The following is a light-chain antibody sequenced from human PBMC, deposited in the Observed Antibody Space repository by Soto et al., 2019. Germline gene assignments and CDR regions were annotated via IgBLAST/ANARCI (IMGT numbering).Light chain of an antibody. Sequence: QSVLTQPRSVSGSPGQSVTISCTGTSSDVGDYDYVSWYQQHPGKAPKLMISDVSKRPSGVPDRFSGSKSGNTASLTISGLQAEDEADYYCCSYTGRYSSVVFGGGTKLTVL. CDR2: DVS. CDR3: CSYTGRYSSVV. J-gene: IGLJ2*01. V-gene: IGLV2-11*01. CDR1: SSDVGDYDY.